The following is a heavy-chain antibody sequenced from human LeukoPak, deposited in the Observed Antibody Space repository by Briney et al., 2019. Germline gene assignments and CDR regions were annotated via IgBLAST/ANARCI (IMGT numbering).Heavy chain of an antibody. CDR3: ARDRINMMVLGHDSGLDC. D-gene: IGHD3-22*01. J-gene: IGHJ4*02. Sequence: GGSLRLSCVGSGFSLSEYGIHWVRQAPGKGLEWVAVVSYDGGQKYYADSVKGRFTISRETSRDTVSLEMNSLRAEDTAVYYCARDRINMMVLGHDSGLDCWGQGTLVTVSS. CDR1: GFSLSEYG. CDR2: VSYDGGQK. V-gene: IGHV3-30*19.